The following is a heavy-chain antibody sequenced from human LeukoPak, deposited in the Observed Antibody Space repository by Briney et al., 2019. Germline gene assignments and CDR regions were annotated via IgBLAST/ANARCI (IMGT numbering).Heavy chain of an antibody. CDR3: AREVWFGEFVNWFDP. Sequence: PSETLSLTCTVSGGSVSSGSYYWSWIRQPAGKGLEWIGRIHTSGSTNYNPSLKSRVTMSVDTSKNQFSLKLSSVTAADTAVYYCAREVWFGEFVNWFDPWGQGTLVTVSS. CDR1: GGSVSSGSYY. CDR2: IHTSGST. D-gene: IGHD3-10*01. V-gene: IGHV4-61*02. J-gene: IGHJ5*02.